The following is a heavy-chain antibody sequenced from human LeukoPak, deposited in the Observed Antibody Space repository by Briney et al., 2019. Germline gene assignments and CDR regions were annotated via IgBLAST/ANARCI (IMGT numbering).Heavy chain of an antibody. J-gene: IGHJ4*02. V-gene: IGHV4-34*01. Sequence: SETLSLTCAVSGGSLSGYYWTWIRQPPGKGLEWIGEINHSGSTNYNPSLKSRVTISVDTSRKQFFLRLSSVTAADTAMYYCARDFSRGCNSFNFDYWGQGTLVTVSS. CDR3: ARDFSRGCNSFNFDY. CDR2: INHSGST. CDR1: GGSLSGYY. D-gene: IGHD2-21*02.